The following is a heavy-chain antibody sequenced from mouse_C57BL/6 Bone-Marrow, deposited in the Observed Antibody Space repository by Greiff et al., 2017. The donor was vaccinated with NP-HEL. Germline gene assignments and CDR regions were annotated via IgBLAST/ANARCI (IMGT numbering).Heavy chain of an antibody. CDR3: ARAYGNFGYYYAMDY. Sequence: QVQLKQPGAELVKPGASVKLSCKASGYTFTSYWMHWVKQRPGQGLEWIGMIHPNSGSTNYNEKFKSKATLTVDKSSSTAYMQLSSLTSEDSAVYYCARAYGNFGYYYAMDYWGQGTSVTVSS. V-gene: IGHV1-64*01. J-gene: IGHJ4*01. CDR1: GYTFTSYW. CDR2: IHPNSGST. D-gene: IGHD2-1*01.